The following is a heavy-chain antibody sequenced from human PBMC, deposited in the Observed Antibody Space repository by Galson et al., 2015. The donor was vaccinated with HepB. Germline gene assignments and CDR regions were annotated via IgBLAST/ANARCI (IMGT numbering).Heavy chain of an antibody. CDR3: TTGGGSSGYYYIYYYYGMDV. J-gene: IGHJ6*02. CDR2: IRSKAYGGTT. CDR1: GFTFGDYA. D-gene: IGHD3-22*01. V-gene: IGHV3-49*03. Sequence: SLRLSCAASGFTFGDYAMSWFRQAPGKGLEWVGFIRSKAYGGTTEYAASVKGRFTISRDDSKNTLYLQMNSLKTEDTAVYYCTTGGGSSGYYYIYYYYGMDVWGQGTTVTVSS.